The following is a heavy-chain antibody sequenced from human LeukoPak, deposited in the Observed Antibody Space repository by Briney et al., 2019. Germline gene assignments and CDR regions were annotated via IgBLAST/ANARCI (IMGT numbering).Heavy chain of an antibody. D-gene: IGHD3-22*01. CDR3: AKAGNYYYDSSGYEFDY. CDR2: ISGSGGST. V-gene: IGHV3-23*01. Sequence: GGSLRLSCAASGFTFSSYAMNWVRQAPGKGLEWVSTISGSGGSTYYADSVKGRFTISRDNSKNTLYLQMNSLRAEDTAVYYCAKAGNYYYDSSGYEFDYWGQGTLVTVSS. J-gene: IGHJ4*02. CDR1: GFTFSSYA.